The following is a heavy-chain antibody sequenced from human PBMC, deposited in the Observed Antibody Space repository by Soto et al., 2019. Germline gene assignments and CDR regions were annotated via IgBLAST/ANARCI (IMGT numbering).Heavy chain of an antibody. Sequence: GASVKVSCKASGYTFTSYAMHWVRQAPGQRLEWMGWVNAGNGNTKYSQKFQGRVTITRDTSASTAYMELSRLRSDDTAVYYCARGRYVDTAMARGNYYYGMDVWGQGTTVTVSS. CDR2: VNAGNGNT. D-gene: IGHD5-18*01. CDR1: GYTFTSYA. J-gene: IGHJ6*02. CDR3: ARGRYVDTAMARGNYYYGMDV. V-gene: IGHV1-3*01.